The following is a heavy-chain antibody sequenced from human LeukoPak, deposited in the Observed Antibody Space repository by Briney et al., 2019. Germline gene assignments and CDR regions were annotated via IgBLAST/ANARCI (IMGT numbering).Heavy chain of an antibody. CDR1: GGSISSSSYY. CDR3: ARARTIFGVVRPRDYGMDV. D-gene: IGHD3-3*01. V-gene: IGHV4-61*05. Sequence: SETLSLTCTVSGGSISSSSYYWGWIRQPPGKGLEWIGYIYYSGSTNYNPSLKSRVTISVDTSKNQFSLKLSSVTAADTAVYYCARARTIFGVVRPRDYGMDVWGQGTTVTVSS. CDR2: IYYSGST. J-gene: IGHJ6*02.